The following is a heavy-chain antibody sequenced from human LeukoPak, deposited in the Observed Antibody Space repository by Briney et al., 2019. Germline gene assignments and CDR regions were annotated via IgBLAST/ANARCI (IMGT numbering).Heavy chain of an antibody. CDR1: GYTFTSYG. CDR3: ASGKKHYYDSSGYYVY. V-gene: IGHV1-18*01. Sequence: VASVTVSCKASGYTFTSYGISWVRQAPGQGLEWMGWISAYNGNTNYAQKLQGRVTMTTDTSTSTAYMELRSLRSDDTAVYYCASGKKHYYDSSGYYVYWGQGTLVTVSS. CDR2: ISAYNGNT. D-gene: IGHD3-22*01. J-gene: IGHJ4*02.